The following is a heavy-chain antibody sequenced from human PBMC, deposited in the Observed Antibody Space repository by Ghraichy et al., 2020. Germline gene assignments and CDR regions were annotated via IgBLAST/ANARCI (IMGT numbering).Heavy chain of an antibody. CDR2: ISSGNSYI. CDR1: GFAFSGFT. V-gene: IGHV3-21*01. CDR3: ATTPCSDGICYTLNFDY. J-gene: IGHJ4*01. Sequence: GRSLRLSCAASGFAFSGFTMNWVRQAPGKGLEWVSSISSGNSYIYYADSVKGRFTISRDNAKNSLYLQMNSLRAEDTALYYCATTPCSDGICYTLNFDYWGHGTQVTVSS. D-gene: IGHD2-15*01.